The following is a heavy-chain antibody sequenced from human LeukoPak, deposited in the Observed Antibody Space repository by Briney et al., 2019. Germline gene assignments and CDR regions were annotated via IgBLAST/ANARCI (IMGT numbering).Heavy chain of an antibody. CDR1: GGSFSGYY. V-gene: IGHV4-34*01. CDR2: INHSGST. D-gene: IGHD2-2*01. Sequence: SETLSLTCAVYGGSFSGYYWSWIHQPPGKGLEWIGEINHSGSTNYNPSLKSRVTISVDTSKNQFSLKLSSVTAADTAVYYCARGGAGYCSSTSCRRGYSYGIYDYWGQGTLVTVSS. J-gene: IGHJ4*02. CDR3: ARGGAGYCSSTSCRRGYSYGIYDY.